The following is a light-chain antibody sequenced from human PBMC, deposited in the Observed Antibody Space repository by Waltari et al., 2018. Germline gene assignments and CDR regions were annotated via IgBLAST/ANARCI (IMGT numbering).Light chain of an antibody. Sequence: SSELTQPPSVSVSPGQTARITCSGDALPRQFASWYQQKPGQAPVIVIYKDTGRPSEIPYRFACSRSGTTFTLTISGVQAEDEADYYCQSADASGTYKLFGGGTKLTVL. J-gene: IGLJ2*01. CDR3: QSADASGTYKL. V-gene: IGLV3-25*03. CDR1: ALPRQF. CDR2: KDT.